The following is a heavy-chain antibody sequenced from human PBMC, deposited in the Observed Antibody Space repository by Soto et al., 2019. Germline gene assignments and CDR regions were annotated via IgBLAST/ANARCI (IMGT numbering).Heavy chain of an antibody. J-gene: IGHJ4*02. CDR3: ARDRSTRIAVAGDFDY. V-gene: IGHV1-18*01. CDR1: GYTFTSYG. Sequence: ASVKVSCKASGYTFTSYGISWVRQAPGQGLEWMGWISAYNGNTNYAQKLQGRVTMTTDTSTSTAYMELRSLRSDDTAVYYCARDRSTRIAVAGDFDYWGQGTLVTVSS. D-gene: IGHD6-19*01. CDR2: ISAYNGNT.